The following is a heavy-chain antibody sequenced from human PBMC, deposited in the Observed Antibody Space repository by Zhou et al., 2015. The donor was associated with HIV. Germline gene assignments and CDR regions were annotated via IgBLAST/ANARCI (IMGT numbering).Heavy chain of an antibody. J-gene: IGHJ6*03. CDR3: AKMRGMVHYNYLMDV. CDR1: GFAFNDYA. Sequence: EVQLLESGGGLVQPGGSLRVSCAASGFAFNDYAMSWVRQAPGKGLEWVSVISASSGSTFYADSVKGRFTISRDNSNNMLFMQMSSLRVEDTAVYYCAKMRGMVHYNYLMDVWGKGTTVIVSS. D-gene: IGHD2-8*01. CDR2: ISASSGST. V-gene: IGHV3-23*01.